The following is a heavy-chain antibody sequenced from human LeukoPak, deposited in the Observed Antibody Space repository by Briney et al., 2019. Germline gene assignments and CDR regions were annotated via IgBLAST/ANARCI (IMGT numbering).Heavy chain of an antibody. CDR1: GYTFTSYG. CDR2: ISAYNGNT. J-gene: IGHJ5*02. D-gene: IGHD1-26*01. Sequence: ASVKVSCKASGYTFTSYGISWVRQAPGQGLEWMGWISAYNGNTNYAQKLQGRVTMTRNTSISTAYMELSSLRSEDTAVYYCARGIVGASNWFDPWGQGTLVTVSS. CDR3: ARGIVGASNWFDP. V-gene: IGHV1-18*01.